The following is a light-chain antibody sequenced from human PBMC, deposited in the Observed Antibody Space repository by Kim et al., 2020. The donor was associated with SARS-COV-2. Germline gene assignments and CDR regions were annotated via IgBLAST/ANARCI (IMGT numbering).Light chain of an antibody. CDR3: QKYNNAPQT. CDR1: QGISNY. J-gene: IGKJ1*01. CDR2: GAS. V-gene: IGKV1-27*01. Sequence: DIQMTQSPSSLSASVGDSVTITCRASQGISNYLAWYQQKPGKVPKLLIYGASTLQSGVPSRFSGSGSGTDFTLTINSLQPEDVATYYCQKYNNAPQTFGQGTKVDIK.